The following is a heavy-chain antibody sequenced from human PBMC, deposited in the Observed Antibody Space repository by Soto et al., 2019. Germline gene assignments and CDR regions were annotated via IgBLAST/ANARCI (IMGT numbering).Heavy chain of an antibody. J-gene: IGHJ4*01. V-gene: IGHV4-59*01. D-gene: IGHD3-10*01. CDR2: IYYSGTT. CDR3: TRATYYRYYFDV. CDR1: GGSINNYY. Sequence: SETLSLTCTVSGGSINNYYLSWSRQSPGKGLEWIGYIYYSGTTNYNPSLKSRGTISIDRSENQFSLKVSSVTAADTAVYFCTRATYYRYYFDVWGHGTLVTVSS.